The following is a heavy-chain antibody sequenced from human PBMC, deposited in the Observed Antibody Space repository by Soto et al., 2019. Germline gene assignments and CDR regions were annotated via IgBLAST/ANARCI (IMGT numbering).Heavy chain of an antibody. Sequence: GGSLRLSCAASGFTFSSYDMHWVRQATGKGLEWVSAIGTAGDTYYPGSVKGRFTISRENAKNSLYLQMNSLRAEDTAVYYCARSHNVYDAFDIWGQGTMVTVSS. CDR3: ARSHNVYDAFDI. CDR1: GFTFSSYD. J-gene: IGHJ3*02. D-gene: IGHD1-20*01. CDR2: IGTAGDT. V-gene: IGHV3-13*01.